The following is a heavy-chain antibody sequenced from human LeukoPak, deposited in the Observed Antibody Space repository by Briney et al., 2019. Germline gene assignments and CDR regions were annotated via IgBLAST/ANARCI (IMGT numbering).Heavy chain of an antibody. CDR1: GGSISSGSYY. V-gene: IGHV4-61*02. CDR3: ARAGDGYNWGEEDWFDP. Sequence: PSETLSLTCTVSGGSISSGSYYWSWIRQPAGKGLEWIGRIYTSGSTNYNPSLKSRVTISVDTSKNQFSLKLSSVTAADTAVYYCARAGDGYNWGEEDWFDPWGQGTLVTVPS. D-gene: IGHD5-24*01. J-gene: IGHJ5*02. CDR2: IYTSGST.